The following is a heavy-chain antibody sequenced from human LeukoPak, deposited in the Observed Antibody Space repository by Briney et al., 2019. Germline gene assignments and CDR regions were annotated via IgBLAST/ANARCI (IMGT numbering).Heavy chain of an antibody. Sequence: VASVNVSYKSSGYTFTVYYMHWVRQAPGQALEWMGWINPNSGGTNYAQKFQGWVTMTRDTSISTAYMELSRLRSDDTAVYYCARDVPHYDSGPGGWFDPWGQGTLVTVSS. J-gene: IGHJ5*02. V-gene: IGHV1-2*04. D-gene: IGHD3-22*01. CDR3: ARDVPHYDSGPGGWFDP. CDR2: INPNSGGT. CDR1: GYTFTVYY.